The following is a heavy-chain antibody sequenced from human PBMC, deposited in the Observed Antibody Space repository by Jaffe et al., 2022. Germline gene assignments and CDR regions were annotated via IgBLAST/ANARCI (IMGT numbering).Heavy chain of an antibody. CDR2: IRSKAYGGTT. Sequence: EVQLVESGGGLVQPGRSLRLSCTASGFTFGDYAMSWVRQAPGKGLEWVGFIRSKAYGGTTEYAASVKGRFTISRDDSKSIAYLQMNSLKTEDTAVYYCTRDSRYFDWLLFYYWGQGTLVTVSS. J-gene: IGHJ4*02. CDR1: GFTFGDYA. V-gene: IGHV3-49*04. CDR3: TRDSRYFDWLLFYY. D-gene: IGHD3-9*01.